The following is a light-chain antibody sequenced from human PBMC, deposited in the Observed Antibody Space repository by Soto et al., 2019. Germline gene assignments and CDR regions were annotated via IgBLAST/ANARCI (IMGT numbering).Light chain of an antibody. CDR2: EVV. V-gene: IGLV2-8*01. Sequence: QSALTQPPSASGSPGQSVTISCTGTKSDIGVYDFVSWYQHHPGKAPRLIIYEVVQRPSGVPDRFSGSKSGNTASLTVSGLQAADEADYYCATWDDSLSGALIGGGTKLTVL. CDR3: ATWDDSLSGAL. J-gene: IGLJ2*01. CDR1: KSDIGVYDF.